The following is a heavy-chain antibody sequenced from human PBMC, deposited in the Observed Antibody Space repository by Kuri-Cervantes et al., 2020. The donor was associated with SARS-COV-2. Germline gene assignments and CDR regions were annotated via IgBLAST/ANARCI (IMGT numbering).Heavy chain of an antibody. CDR2: ISTYNGQT. Sequence: ASVKVSCKGSGYTFPNYGFGWVRQAPGQGLEWMGWISTYNGQTSYAQKFQGRVTMTTDTSTRTAYMELRSLTSDDTAVYYCARVPSMVAAFYRYYYGMDVWGQGTTVTVSS. J-gene: IGHJ6*02. V-gene: IGHV1-18*01. D-gene: IGHD4/OR15-4a*01. CDR3: ARVPSMVAAFYRYYYGMDV. CDR1: GYTFPNYG.